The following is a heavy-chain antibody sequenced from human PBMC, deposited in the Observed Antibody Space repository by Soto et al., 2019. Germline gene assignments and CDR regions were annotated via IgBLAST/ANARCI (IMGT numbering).Heavy chain of an antibody. CDR3: ARGRTIKNWNIPYFDY. D-gene: IGHD1-1*01. CDR2: INAGNGNT. Sequence: QVQLVQSGAEVKKPEASVKVSCKASGYTFTSYAMHWVRQAPGQRLEWMGWINAGNGNTKYSQKFQGRVTITRDTSASRAYRELSSLRSEDTAVYYCARGRTIKNWNIPYFDYWGQGTLVTVST. V-gene: IGHV1-3*01. CDR1: GYTFTSYA. J-gene: IGHJ4*02.